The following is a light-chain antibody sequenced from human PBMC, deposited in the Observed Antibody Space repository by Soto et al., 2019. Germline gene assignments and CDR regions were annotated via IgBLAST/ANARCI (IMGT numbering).Light chain of an antibody. CDR2: DNN. CDR3: GTWDSSLSAGV. CDR1: SSNIGHNY. Sequence: QSVLTQPPSVSAAPGQKVTISCSGSSSNIGHNYVSWYQQLPGTAPKLLIYDNNERPSGILDRFSGSKSGTSATLGITGLQTGDEADYYCGTWDSSLSAGVFGGGTKVTVL. V-gene: IGLV1-51*01. J-gene: IGLJ3*02.